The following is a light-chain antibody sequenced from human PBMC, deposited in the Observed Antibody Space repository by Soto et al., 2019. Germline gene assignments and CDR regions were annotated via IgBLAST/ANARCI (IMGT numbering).Light chain of an antibody. CDR2: GAS. V-gene: IGKV3-20*01. CDR1: QSINSRY. CDR3: QQFGSSPGFT. J-gene: IGKJ3*01. Sequence: EIVLTQSPGTLSLSPGERASLSCRASQSINSRYLAWYQQKPGQAPRLLIYGASSRATGIADRFSGSGSGTDFNLTISRLEPEDFAVYYCQQFGSSPGFTFGPGTIVDIK.